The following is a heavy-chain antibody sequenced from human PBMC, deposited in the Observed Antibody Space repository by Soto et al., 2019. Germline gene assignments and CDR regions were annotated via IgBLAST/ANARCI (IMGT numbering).Heavy chain of an antibody. D-gene: IGHD3-22*01. V-gene: IGHV4-4*02. CDR3: ARAFDDSSGYYGALGY. CDR1: GMSISSSHW. Sequence: PSETLSLTCTVSGMSISSSHWWSWVRQAPGTGLEWIGEIYQSGSTNYNPPLKSRVAISIDKSRNQFSLKLTSVTAADTAVYYCARAFDDSSGYYGALGYWGPGALVTVSS. CDR2: IYQSGST. J-gene: IGHJ4*02.